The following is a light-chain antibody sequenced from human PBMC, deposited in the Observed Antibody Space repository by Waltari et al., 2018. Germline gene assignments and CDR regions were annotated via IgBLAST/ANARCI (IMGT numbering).Light chain of an antibody. CDR2: EVS. Sequence: QSALTQPASMSGSPGQSITISCTGTSSDVGSYNLVSWYQQHPGKAPKLIIYEVSKRPSGVSNRFSGSKSGNTASLTISGLQAEDEADYYCCSYAGSSTVFGGGTKLTVL. V-gene: IGLV2-23*02. J-gene: IGLJ3*02. CDR1: SSDVGSYNL. CDR3: CSYAGSSTV.